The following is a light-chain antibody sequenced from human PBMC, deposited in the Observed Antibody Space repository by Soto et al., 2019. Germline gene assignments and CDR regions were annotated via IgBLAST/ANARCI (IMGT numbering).Light chain of an antibody. CDR3: QQYENLPYT. CDR2: DIS. J-gene: IGKJ2*01. CDR1: QVITNY. V-gene: IGKV1-33*01. Sequence: DIQLTQSASSLSASVGDRVTITCQASQVITNYLNWYQQKPGRAPKLLIYDISTLEIGVPSRFGRSGSGTHFTFTITGLQPEDIATYYCQQYENLPYTFGQGTKLEI.